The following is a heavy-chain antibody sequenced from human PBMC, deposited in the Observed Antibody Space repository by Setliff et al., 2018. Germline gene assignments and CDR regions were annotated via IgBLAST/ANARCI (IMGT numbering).Heavy chain of an antibody. CDR2: IHSSGST. CDR3: ATELAYRSGYYVAETLDY. CDR1: GGSVTTSRYY. D-gene: IGHD3-22*01. V-gene: IGHV4-61*02. J-gene: IGHJ4*02. Sequence: PSETLSLTCSVSGGSVTTSRYYWSWIRQPAGKGLEWIGRIHSSGSTEFNPSLESRVTMSVDTSKNQFSLKLTSVTAADTAVYYCATELAYRSGYYVAETLDYWGQGALVTVSS.